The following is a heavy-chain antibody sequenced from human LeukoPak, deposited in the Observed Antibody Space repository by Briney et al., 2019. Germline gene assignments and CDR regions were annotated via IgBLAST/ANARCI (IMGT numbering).Heavy chain of an antibody. Sequence: GGSLRLSCAASGFTVSTNYMTWVRQAPGKGREWVSVIYRGDKTDYADSVKGRFIISRDNSTNTLSLQMNSLRAEDTAVYYCAKIVGANDYWGQGTLVTVSS. J-gene: IGHJ4*02. CDR2: IYRGDKT. CDR3: AKIVGANDY. D-gene: IGHD1-26*01. CDR1: GFTVSTNY. V-gene: IGHV3-66*01.